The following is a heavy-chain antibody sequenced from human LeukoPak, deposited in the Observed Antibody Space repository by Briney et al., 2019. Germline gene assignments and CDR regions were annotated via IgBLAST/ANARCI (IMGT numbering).Heavy chain of an antibody. D-gene: IGHD3-22*01. Sequence: SVKVSCKASGGTFSSYAISWVRQAPGQGLEWMGRIIPILGIANYAQKFQGRVTITADKSTSTAYMELSSLRSEDTAVYYCARDIPNPPARDYYDSSGFGYWGQGTLVTVSS. CDR3: ARDIPNPPARDYYDSSGFGY. V-gene: IGHV1-69*04. CDR1: GGTFSSYA. CDR2: IIPILGIA. J-gene: IGHJ4*02.